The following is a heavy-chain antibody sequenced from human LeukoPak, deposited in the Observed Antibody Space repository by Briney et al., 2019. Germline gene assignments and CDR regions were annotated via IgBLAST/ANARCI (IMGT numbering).Heavy chain of an antibody. V-gene: IGHV3-30-3*01. D-gene: IGHD5-12*01. CDR1: GFPFNKYA. CDR3: ASGYSGYDPLRFDP. Sequence: TGGSPRLSCSASGFPFNKYAVHWVRQAPGKGLEWVAVISYDGNNKYYADSVKGRFTISRDNSKNTLYLQMNSLRAEDTAVYYCASGYSGYDPLRFDPWGQGTLVTVSS. J-gene: IGHJ5*02. CDR2: ISYDGNNK.